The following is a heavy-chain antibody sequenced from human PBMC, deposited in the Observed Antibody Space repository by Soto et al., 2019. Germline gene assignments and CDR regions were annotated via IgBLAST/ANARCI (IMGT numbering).Heavy chain of an antibody. CDR3: ARDQENYYDSSGYYYRGNYYYGMDV. CDR2: IWYDGSNK. V-gene: IGHV3-33*01. D-gene: IGHD3-22*01. CDR1: GFTFSSYG. J-gene: IGHJ6*02. Sequence: GGSLRLSCAASGFTFSSYGMHWVRQAPGKGLEWVAVIWYDGSNKYYADSVKGRFTISRDNSKNTLYLQMNSLRAEDTAVYYCARDQENYYDSSGYYYRGNYYYGMDVWGQGTTVTVSS.